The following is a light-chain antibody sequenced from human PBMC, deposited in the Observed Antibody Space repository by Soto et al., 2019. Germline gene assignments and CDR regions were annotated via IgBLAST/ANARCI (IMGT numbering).Light chain of an antibody. V-gene: IGLV4-69*01. CDR2: LNSDGSH. CDR1: SGHSSYA. Sequence: QAVVTQSPSASASLGASVKLTCTLSSGHSSYAIAWHQQQPEKGPRYLMKLNSDGSHSKGDGIPDRFSGPSSGAERYLTISGLQSEDEADYYFQTWGTGIQVFGGGTKLTVL. CDR3: QTWGTGIQV. J-gene: IGLJ3*02.